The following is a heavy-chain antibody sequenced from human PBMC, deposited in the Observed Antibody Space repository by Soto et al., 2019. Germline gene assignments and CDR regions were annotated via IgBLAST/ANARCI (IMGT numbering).Heavy chain of an antibody. CDR2: FSYSGST. J-gene: IGHJ6*02. V-gene: IGHV4-31*03. D-gene: IGHD6-13*01. Sequence: QVQLQESGPGLVKPSQTLSLTCTVSGGSISSGGYYWSWIRQHPGKGLEWIGYFSYSGSTYYNPSLKSRVTISVDTSKNQFSLKLSSVTAAYTAVYYCARESAAGNYYYYGMDVWGQGTTVTVSS. CDR1: GGSISSGGYY. CDR3: ARESAAGNYYYYGMDV.